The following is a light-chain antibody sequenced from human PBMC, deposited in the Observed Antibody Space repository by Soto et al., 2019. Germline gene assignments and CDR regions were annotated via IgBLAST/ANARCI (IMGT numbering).Light chain of an antibody. CDR3: QQYGSSGT. V-gene: IGKV3-11*01. CDR1: QSVSGY. Sequence: EIVLTHSQATLSLSPGERATLFFRASQSVSGYLAWYQQKPGKAPRLLIYDASNRATGIPARFSGSGSGTDFTLTISRLEPEDFAVYYCQQYGSSGTFGQGTKVDI. CDR2: DAS. J-gene: IGKJ1*01.